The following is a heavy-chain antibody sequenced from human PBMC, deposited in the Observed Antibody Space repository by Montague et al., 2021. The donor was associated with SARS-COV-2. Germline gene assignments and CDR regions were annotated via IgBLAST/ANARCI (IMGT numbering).Heavy chain of an antibody. CDR1: GGSFSCYY. Sequence: SETLSLTCAVYGGSFSCYYWSWIRQPPGKGLEWIGEINHSGSTNYNPSLKSRVTISVDTSKNQFSLKLSSVTAADTAVYYCARGRTVTTFYYYYYYGMDVWGQGTTVTVSS. J-gene: IGHJ6*02. CDR2: INHSGST. V-gene: IGHV4-34*01. D-gene: IGHD4-17*01. CDR3: ARGRTVTTFYYYYYYGMDV.